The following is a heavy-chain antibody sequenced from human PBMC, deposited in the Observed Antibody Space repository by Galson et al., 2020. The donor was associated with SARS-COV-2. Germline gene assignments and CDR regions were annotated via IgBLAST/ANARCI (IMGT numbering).Heavy chain of an antibody. CDR2: ISWDGGST. CDR3: AKDITPLSYYYGMDV. CDR1: GFTFDDYT. V-gene: IGHV3-43*01. D-gene: IGHD3-9*01. Sequence: GESLKISCAASGFTFDDYTMHWVRQAPGKGLEWVPLISWDGGSTYYADSVKGRFTISRDNSKNSLYLQMNSLRTEDAALYYCAKDITPLSYYYGMDVWGQGTTVTVSS. J-gene: IGHJ6*02.